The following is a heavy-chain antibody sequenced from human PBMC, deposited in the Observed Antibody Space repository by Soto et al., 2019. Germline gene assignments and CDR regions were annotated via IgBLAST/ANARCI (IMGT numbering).Heavy chain of an antibody. J-gene: IGHJ4*02. Sequence: GGSLRLSCAASGFTFSSYAMHWVRQAPGKGLEWVAVISYDGSNKYYADSVKGRFTISRDNSKNTLYLQMNSLRAEDTAVYYCASPETYYYDSSGYQDYWGQGTLVTVSS. D-gene: IGHD3-22*01. CDR1: GFTFSSYA. CDR2: ISYDGSNK. V-gene: IGHV3-30-3*01. CDR3: ASPETYYYDSSGYQDY.